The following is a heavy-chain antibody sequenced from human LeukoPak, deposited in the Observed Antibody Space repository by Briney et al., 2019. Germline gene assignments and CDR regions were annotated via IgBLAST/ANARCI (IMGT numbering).Heavy chain of an antibody. CDR3: ASFYGDYSPFDY. CDR1: GDSINSLDL. D-gene: IGHD4-17*01. Sequence: PSETLSLTCTVSGDSINSLDLWSWVRQPPGKGLEWIGEMYLSGTTHSNPSVKSRVTISIDKSKNQFFLNLSSVTAADTAVYYCASFYGDYSPFDYWGQGTLVTVSS. J-gene: IGHJ4*02. CDR2: MYLSGTT. V-gene: IGHV4-4*02.